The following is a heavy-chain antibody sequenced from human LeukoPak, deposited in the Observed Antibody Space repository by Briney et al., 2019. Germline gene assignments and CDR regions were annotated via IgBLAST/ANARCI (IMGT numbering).Heavy chain of an antibody. CDR1: GGSISSSNW. V-gene: IGHV4-4*02. Sequence: SGTLSLTCAVSGGSISSSNWWSWVRQPPGKGLEWIGTMYHSGSTYYNPSLKSRVTISVDTSKNQFSLKLSSVTAADTAVYYCARYDVWGGYRAFDYWGQGTLVTVSS. CDR2: MYHSGST. CDR3: ARYDVWGGYRAFDY. D-gene: IGHD3-16*02. J-gene: IGHJ4*02.